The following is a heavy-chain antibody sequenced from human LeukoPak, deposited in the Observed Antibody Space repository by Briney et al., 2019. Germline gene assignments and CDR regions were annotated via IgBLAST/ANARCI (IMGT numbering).Heavy chain of an antibody. CDR2: IYYSGTT. CDR3: ARLSNYGGHSGDGY. CDR1: GGSISSSSYH. J-gene: IGHJ4*02. V-gene: IGHV4-39*01. D-gene: IGHD4-23*01. Sequence: SETLSLTCTVSGGSISSSSYHWGWVRQPPGKGLEWIGSIYYSGTTHYNSSLKSRVTISIDTSKNQFSLKLSSVTAADTAVYYCARLSNYGGHSGDGYWGQGTLVTVSS.